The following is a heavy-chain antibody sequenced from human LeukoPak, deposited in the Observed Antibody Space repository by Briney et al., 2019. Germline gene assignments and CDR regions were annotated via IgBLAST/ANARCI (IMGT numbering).Heavy chain of an antibody. CDR1: GYTFTSYG. CDR2: ISAYNGNT. D-gene: IGHD5-12*01. V-gene: IGHV1-18*01. J-gene: IGHJ4*02. Sequence: ASAEVSCKASGYTFTSYGISWVRQAPGQGLEWMGWISAYNGNTNYAQKLQGRVTMTTDTSTSTAYMELRSLRSDDTAVYYCARGEYSGYDVDVFDYWGQGTLVTVSS. CDR3: ARGEYSGYDVDVFDY.